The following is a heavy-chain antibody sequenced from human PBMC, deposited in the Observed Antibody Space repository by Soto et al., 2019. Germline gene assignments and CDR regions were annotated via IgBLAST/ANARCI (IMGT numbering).Heavy chain of an antibody. CDR3: TRHMSPNIAVAGT. V-gene: IGHV3-64D*08. CDR2: ISSSGDNT. D-gene: IGHD6-19*01. CDR1: GFTFGSYA. J-gene: IGHJ4*02. Sequence: QPWGSLRLSCSASGFTFGSYAMHWVRQAPGKGLEYVSAISSSGDNTYYPDSVKGRFTISRDNSKNTLYLQMSSLRVEDTAVYYCTRHMSPNIAVAGTWGQGTQVTVSS.